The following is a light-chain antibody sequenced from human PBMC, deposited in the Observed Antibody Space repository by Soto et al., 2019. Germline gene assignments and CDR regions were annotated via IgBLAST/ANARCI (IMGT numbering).Light chain of an antibody. CDR3: SSYTSSSTPYV. J-gene: IGLJ1*01. V-gene: IGLV2-14*01. CDR1: SSNIGAYDY. CDR2: DVT. Sequence: QSALTQPASVSGSPGQSITISCTGSSSNIGAYDYVSWYQQRPVKAPKLMIFDVTNRPSGVSDRCSGSKSGNTASLTISGLQTEDEADYYCSSYTSSSTPYVFGTGTKLTVL.